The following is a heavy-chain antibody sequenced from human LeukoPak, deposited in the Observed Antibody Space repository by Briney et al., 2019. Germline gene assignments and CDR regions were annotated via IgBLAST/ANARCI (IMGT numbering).Heavy chain of an antibody. Sequence: GGSLRLSCAASGFTLSSYAMHWVRQAPGKGLEWVAVISYDGSNKYYADSVKGRFTISRDNSKNTLYLQMNSLRAEDTAVYYCARDYGSGVVPAVTVGYFDYWGQGTLVTVSS. CDR1: GFTLSSYA. J-gene: IGHJ4*02. D-gene: IGHD2-2*01. CDR3: ARDYGSGVVPAVTVGYFDY. V-gene: IGHV3-30*04. CDR2: ISYDGSNK.